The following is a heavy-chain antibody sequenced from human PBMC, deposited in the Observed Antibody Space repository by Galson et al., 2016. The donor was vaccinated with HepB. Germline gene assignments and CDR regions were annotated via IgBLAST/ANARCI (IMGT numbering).Heavy chain of an antibody. D-gene: IGHD3-3*02. J-gene: IGHJ4*02. CDR1: GFTFSSTA. Sequence: SLRLSCAASGFTFSSTAMAWVRQAPGKGLEWVAGVGSGGSDTHYADLVKGRFTISRDNSNNIVYLQMNNVKAEDTAVYYCAKDRHYWSAIDYWGQGSLVTVSS. CDR2: VGSGGSDT. V-gene: IGHV3-23*01. CDR3: AKDRHYWSAIDY.